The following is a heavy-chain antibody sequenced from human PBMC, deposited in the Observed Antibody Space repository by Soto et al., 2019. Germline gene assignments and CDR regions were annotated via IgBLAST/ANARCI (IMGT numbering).Heavy chain of an antibody. D-gene: IGHD2-2*01. J-gene: IGHJ6*03. CDR3: ASFHCSSTSCYGGPMDV. CDR2: IYSGGST. CDR1: GFTVSSNY. Sequence: HPGGSLRLSCAASGFTVSSNYMSWVRQAPGKGLEWVSVIYSGGSTYYADSVKGRFTISRDNSKNTLYLQMNSLRAEDTAVYYCASFHCSSTSCYGGPMDVWGKGTTVTVSS. V-gene: IGHV3-66*01.